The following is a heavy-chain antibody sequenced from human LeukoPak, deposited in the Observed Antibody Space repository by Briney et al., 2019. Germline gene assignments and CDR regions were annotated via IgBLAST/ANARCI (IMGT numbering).Heavy chain of an antibody. Sequence: PSETLSLTCTVSGSSISSYYWSWIRQPPGKGLEWIGYIYYSGSTNYNPSLKSRVTISVDTSKNQFSLKLSSVTAADTAVYYCARGYSSSWAYFDYWGQGTLVTVSS. CDR1: GSSISSYY. J-gene: IGHJ4*02. CDR3: ARGYSSSWAYFDY. D-gene: IGHD6-13*01. CDR2: IYYSGST. V-gene: IGHV4-59*01.